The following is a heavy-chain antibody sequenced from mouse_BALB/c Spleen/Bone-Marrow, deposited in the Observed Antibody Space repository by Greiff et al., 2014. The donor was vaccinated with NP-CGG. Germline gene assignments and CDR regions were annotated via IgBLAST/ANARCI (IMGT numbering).Heavy chain of an antibody. CDR1: GFSLTTYG. D-gene: IGHD1-1*01. CDR3: ARNLLPPYWYFDV. CDR2: IWAGGST. Sequence: VQRVESGPGLVAPSQSLSITCTVSGFSLTTYGVHWVRQSPGKGLEWLGVIWAGGSTNYNPTLMSRLSISKDNSKNQVFLKMNSLQTDDTAIYYCARNLLPPYWYFDVWGAGTTVTVSS. J-gene: IGHJ1*01. V-gene: IGHV2-9*02.